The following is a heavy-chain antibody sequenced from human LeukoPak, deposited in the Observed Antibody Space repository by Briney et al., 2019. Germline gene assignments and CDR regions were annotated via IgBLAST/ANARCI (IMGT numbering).Heavy chain of an antibody. J-gene: IGHJ4*02. CDR3: ASALTTVTPHFHY. Sequence: PGGSLRLSCAASGFTFSDYWMHWVRQAPGKGLVWVPRIDTDGSSATYADSVKGRFTISRDNAKNTVYLQMSSLRVEDTGVYYCASALTTVTPHFHYWGQGTLVTVSS. CDR1: GFTFSDYW. D-gene: IGHD4-17*01. V-gene: IGHV3-74*01. CDR2: IDTDGSSA.